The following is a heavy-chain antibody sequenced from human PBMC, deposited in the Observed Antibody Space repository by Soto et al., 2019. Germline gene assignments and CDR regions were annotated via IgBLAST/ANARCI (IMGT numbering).Heavy chain of an antibody. V-gene: IGHV1-58*01. Sequence: ASVKVSCKASGFTFTNSAVQWVRQARGQRLEWIGWIVVGSGNTNYAQKFQERVTITRDMSTSTAYMELNSLRAEDTAVYYCAREMDVWGQGTTVTVYS. CDR3: AREMDV. CDR1: GFTFTNSA. CDR2: IVVGSGNT. J-gene: IGHJ6*02.